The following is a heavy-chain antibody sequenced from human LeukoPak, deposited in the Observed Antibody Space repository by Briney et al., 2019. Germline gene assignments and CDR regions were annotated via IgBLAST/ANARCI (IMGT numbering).Heavy chain of an antibody. Sequence: ASVKVSCKASGYTFTSYAMNWVRQAPGQGLEWTGWINTNTGNPTYAQGFTGRFVFSLDTSVSTAYLQISSLKAEDTAVYYCARDGSGWTLYYYGMDVWGQGTTVTVSS. CDR3: ARDGSGWTLYYYGMDV. V-gene: IGHV7-4-1*02. D-gene: IGHD6-19*01. CDR2: INTNTGNP. J-gene: IGHJ6*02. CDR1: GYTFTSYA.